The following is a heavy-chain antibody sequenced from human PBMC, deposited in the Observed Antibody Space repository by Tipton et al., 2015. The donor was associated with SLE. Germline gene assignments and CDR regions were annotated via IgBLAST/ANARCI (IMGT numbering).Heavy chain of an antibody. CDR3: ARGRVAPHY. V-gene: IGHV4-34*01. CDR2: INHSGST. J-gene: IGHJ4*02. Sequence: TLSLTCAVSGYSISSGYYWSWIRQPPGKGLEWIGEINHSGSTNYNPSLKNRVTISVDTSKNQFSLKLNSMTAADTAVYYCARGRVAPHYWGQGTLVTVSS. D-gene: IGHD3-3*01. CDR1: GYSISSGYY.